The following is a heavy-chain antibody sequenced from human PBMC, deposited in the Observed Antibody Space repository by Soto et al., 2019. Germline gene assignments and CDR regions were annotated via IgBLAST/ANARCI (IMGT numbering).Heavy chain of an antibody. Sequence: SETLSLACAVYGGSFSGYSWYWIRQPPGKGLEWIGEINHIGGTYYNPSLKSRVTISADTSKNQFSLRLSSVTAADTAVYYCVRSGRALMELAPSPIAPTDWGQGNLVTVSS. D-gene: IGHD1-7*01. J-gene: IGHJ4*02. CDR1: GGSFSGYS. V-gene: IGHV4-34*01. CDR3: VRSGRALMELAPSPIAPTD. CDR2: INHIGGT.